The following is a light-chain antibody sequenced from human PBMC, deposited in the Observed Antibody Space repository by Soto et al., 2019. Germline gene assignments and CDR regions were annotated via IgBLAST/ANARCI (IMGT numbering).Light chain of an antibody. Sequence: DIQMTQSPSSLSASVGGRVTITCRASQNISSYLNWYQQNPGKAPKLLIYYASSLQSGVPSRFSGSGSGTDFTLTINSLQPEDFATYYCQQGYSVPLTFGGGTKVEVE. CDR3: QQGYSVPLT. CDR1: QNISSY. CDR2: YAS. J-gene: IGKJ4*01. V-gene: IGKV1-39*01.